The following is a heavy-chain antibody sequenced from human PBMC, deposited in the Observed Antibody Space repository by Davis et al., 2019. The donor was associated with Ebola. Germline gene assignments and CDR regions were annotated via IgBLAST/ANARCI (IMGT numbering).Heavy chain of an antibody. D-gene: IGHD2/OR15-2a*01. V-gene: IGHV3-11*06. CDR3: ATAPFYSTRTFSLDY. CDR2: ISSSSSYT. CDR1: GFTFGDYY. J-gene: IGHJ4*02. Sequence: PGGSLRLSCAASGFTFGDYYMSWIRQAPGKGLEWVSYISSSSSYTNYADSVKGRFTISRDNAKNSHFLQMNSLRAEDTAVYYCATAPFYSTRTFSLDYWGQGTLVTVSA.